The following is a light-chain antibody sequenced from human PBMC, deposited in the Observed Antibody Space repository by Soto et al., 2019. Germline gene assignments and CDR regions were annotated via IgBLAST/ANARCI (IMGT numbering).Light chain of an antibody. V-gene: IGLV2-8*01. CDR3: SSYSRSINYV. J-gene: IGLJ1*01. Sequence: QSALTQPPSASGSPGQSVTISCTGSNNDIGGYTHVSWYQQLPGKSPNLIIYEVNKRPSGIPDRFSGSKSGNTASLTVSGLQPEDEAEYFCSSYSRSINYVFGTGTK. CDR2: EVN. CDR1: NNDIGGYTH.